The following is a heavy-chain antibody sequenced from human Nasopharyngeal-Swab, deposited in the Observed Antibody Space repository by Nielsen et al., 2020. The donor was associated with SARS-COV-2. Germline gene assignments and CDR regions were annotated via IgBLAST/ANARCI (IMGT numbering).Heavy chain of an antibody. D-gene: IGHD4-17*01. Sequence: GPLRLSCTVSGDTFSGDRYYWNWIRQPPGQGLEWMACFSDSGNTNYNPPLKSRVSISVDTYANQFSLKLSPLTAADTAVYYCARGLRGVTTYYYYYYMDVWGKGTTVTVSS. CDR3: ARGLRGVTTYYYYYYMDV. CDR1: GDTFSGDRYY. J-gene: IGHJ6*03. CDR2: FSDSGNT. V-gene: IGHV4-61*01.